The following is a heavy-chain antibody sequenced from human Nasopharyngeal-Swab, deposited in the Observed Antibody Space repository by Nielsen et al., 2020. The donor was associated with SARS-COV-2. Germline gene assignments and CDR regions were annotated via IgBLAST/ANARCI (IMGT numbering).Heavy chain of an antibody. D-gene: IGHD3-22*01. Sequence: GGSLRLSCAASGFTVSSNYMSWVRQAPGKGLEWVSVIYSGGSTYYADSVKGRFTISRDNSKNTLYLQMNSLRAEDTAVYYCARGGYYYDSSGYYPIGYYYGMDVWGQGTTVTVSS. CDR2: IYSGGST. CDR3: ARGGYYYDSSGYYPIGYYYGMDV. J-gene: IGHJ6*02. CDR1: GFTVSSNY. V-gene: IGHV3-53*01.